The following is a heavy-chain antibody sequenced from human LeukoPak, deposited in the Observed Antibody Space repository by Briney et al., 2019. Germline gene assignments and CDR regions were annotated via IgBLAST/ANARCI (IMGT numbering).Heavy chain of an antibody. V-gene: IGHV1-69*05. D-gene: IGHD4-23*01. CDR2: IIPIFGTA. CDR1: GGTFSSYA. CDR3: ARERGGHDYGGYPWGYYYYMDV. J-gene: IGHJ6*03. Sequence: ASVKVSCKASGGTFSSYAISWVRQAPGQGLEWMGGIIPIFGTANYAQKFQGRVTITTDESTSTAYMELSSLRSEDTAVYYCARERGGHDYGGYPWGYYYYMDVWGKGTTVTVSS.